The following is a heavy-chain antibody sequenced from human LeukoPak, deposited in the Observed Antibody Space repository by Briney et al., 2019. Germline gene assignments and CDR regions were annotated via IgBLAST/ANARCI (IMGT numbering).Heavy chain of an antibody. CDR1: GYTFTSYG. CDR3: ARDKSGGGLLVTDY. J-gene: IGHJ4*02. Sequence: ASVKVSCKASGYTFTSYGISWVRQAPGQGLEWMGWINTYNGNTNYAQKLQGRVTMTTDTSTTTAYMELRSLSSDDTALYYCARDKSGGGLLVTDYWGQGTLVPVSS. CDR2: INTYNGNT. D-gene: IGHD3-9*01. V-gene: IGHV1-18*01.